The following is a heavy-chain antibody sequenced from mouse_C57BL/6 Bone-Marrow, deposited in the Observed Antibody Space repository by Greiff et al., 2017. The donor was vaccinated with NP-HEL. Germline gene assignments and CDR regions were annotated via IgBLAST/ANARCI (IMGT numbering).Heavy chain of an antibody. CDR3: ARHRYDYDGYYFDY. J-gene: IGHJ2*01. Sequence: EVQLVESGGGLVQPGGSLKLSCAASGFTFSDYGMAWVRQAPRKGPEWVAFISNLAYSIYYADTVTGRFTISRENAKNTLYLEMSSLRSEDTAMYYCARHRYDYDGYYFDYWGQGTTLTVSS. D-gene: IGHD2-4*01. V-gene: IGHV5-15*01. CDR2: ISNLAYSI. CDR1: GFTFSDYG.